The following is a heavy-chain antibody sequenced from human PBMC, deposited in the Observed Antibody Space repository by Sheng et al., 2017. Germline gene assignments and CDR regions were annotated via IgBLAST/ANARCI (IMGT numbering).Heavy chain of an antibody. D-gene: IGHD3-3*01. Sequence: QVQLQESGPGLVKPSETLSLTCTVSGDSITSHYWNWIRQPPGKGLEWIAYIDYTGSTKYNPSLKSRVTISVDTSKNQFSLKVMSVTAADTAVYYCARARDFTVFGVGYFDDWGQGTLVTVSS. CDR3: ARARDFTVFGVGYFDD. CDR1: GDSITSHY. V-gene: IGHV4-59*11. J-gene: IGHJ4*02. CDR2: IDYTGST.